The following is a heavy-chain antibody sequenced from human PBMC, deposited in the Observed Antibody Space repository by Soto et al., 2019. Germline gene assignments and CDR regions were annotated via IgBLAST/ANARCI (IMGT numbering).Heavy chain of an antibody. D-gene: IGHD3-10*01. CDR2: IGTAGDT. V-gene: IGHV3-13*01. J-gene: IGHJ4*01. CDR1: GFTFSSYD. CDR3: ARDSGYGSGTSVNHYLDF. Sequence: EVQLVESGGGLVQPGGSLRLSCAASGFTFSSYDMHWVRQATGKGLEWVSAIGTAGDTYYPGSVKGRFTISRENAKNSLYLQMDSLRAEDTAVYYCARDSGYGSGTSVNHYLDFWGHGTLVTVSS.